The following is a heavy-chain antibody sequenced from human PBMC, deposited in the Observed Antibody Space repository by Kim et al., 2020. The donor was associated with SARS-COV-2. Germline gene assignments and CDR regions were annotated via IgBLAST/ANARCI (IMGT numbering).Heavy chain of an antibody. CDR1: GGTFSSYA. D-gene: IGHD2-21*02. CDR3: ARGAVVTAKSGYYYYMDV. Sequence: SVKVSCKASGGTFSSYAISWVRQAPGQGLEWMGRIIPIFGIANYAQKFQGRVTITADKSTSTAYMELSSLRSEDTAVYYCARGAVVTAKSGYYYYMDVWGKGTTVTVSS. J-gene: IGHJ6*03. CDR2: IIPIFGIA. V-gene: IGHV1-69*04.